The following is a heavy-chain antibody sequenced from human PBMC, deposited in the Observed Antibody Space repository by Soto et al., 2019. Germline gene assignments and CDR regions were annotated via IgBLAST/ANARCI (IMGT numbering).Heavy chain of an antibody. J-gene: IGHJ5*02. Sequence: QVQLVQSGAEVKKPGSSVKVSCKASGGTFSSYAISWVRQAPGQGLEWMGGIIPIFGTANYAQKFQGRVTITADKSTGTAYMELSSLRSEDTAVYYCARDHGNCSGGSCYYNWFDPWGQGTLVTVSS. CDR1: GGTFSSYA. CDR2: IIPIFGTA. CDR3: ARDHGNCSGGSCYYNWFDP. D-gene: IGHD2-15*01. V-gene: IGHV1-69*06.